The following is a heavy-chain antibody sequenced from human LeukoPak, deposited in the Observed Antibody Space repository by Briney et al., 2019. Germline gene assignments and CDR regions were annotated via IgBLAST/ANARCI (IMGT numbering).Heavy chain of an antibody. Sequence: GGSLRLSCAASGFTFSSYAMSWVRQAPGKGLEWVSGISTSGGSTSYADSVKGRFTITRDNPRNTLYMQMNSLRAEDTAVYYCAIMHRYYDGSGYWVQWGQGTLVTVSS. J-gene: IGHJ4*02. D-gene: IGHD3-22*01. V-gene: IGHV3-23*01. CDR3: AIMHRYYDGSGYWVQ. CDR2: ISTSGGST. CDR1: GFTFSSYA.